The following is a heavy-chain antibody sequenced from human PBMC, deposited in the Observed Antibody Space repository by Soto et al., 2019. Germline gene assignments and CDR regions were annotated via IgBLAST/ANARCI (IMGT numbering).Heavy chain of an antibody. D-gene: IGHD2-8*01. CDR2: INPSGGST. CDR3: ARDRGGYCPNGVWPYYYGMDV. J-gene: IGHJ6*04. V-gene: IGHV1-46*01. CDR1: GYTFTSYY. Sequence: ASVKVSCKASGYTFTSYYMHWVRQAPGQGLEWMGIINPSGGSTSYAQKFQGRVTMTRDTSTSTVYMELSSLRSEDTAVYYCARDRGGYCPNGVWPYYYGMDVWGKGTTVTVSS.